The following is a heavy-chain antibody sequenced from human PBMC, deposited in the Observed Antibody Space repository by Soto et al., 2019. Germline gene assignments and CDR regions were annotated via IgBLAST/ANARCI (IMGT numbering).Heavy chain of an antibody. CDR2: ISGSNNNT. CDR1: GFTFNSYA. J-gene: IGHJ3*02. CDR3: AKDYYGSGSYFPDAFDI. V-gene: IGHV3-23*01. D-gene: IGHD3-10*01. Sequence: EVQLLESGGGLVQPGGSLRLSCAASGFTFNSYAMSWVRQAPGKGLEWVSGISGSNNNTYYADSVKGRFTISRDNSKNTLCLQMNSLRAEDTAVYYCAKDYYGSGSYFPDAFDIWGQGTIVTVSS.